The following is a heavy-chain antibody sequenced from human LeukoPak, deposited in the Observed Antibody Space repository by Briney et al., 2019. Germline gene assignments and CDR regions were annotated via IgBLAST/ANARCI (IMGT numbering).Heavy chain of an antibody. CDR2: VWYDGTNQ. Sequence: GGSLRLSCAASGFPFNKYGIHWVRQAPGKGLEWVAVVWYDGTNQHYDDSVKGRFTIFRDNAKNTLFLQLNSLRVEDTGVYYCVRDVTGEYYYYGSDVWGQGTTVTVS. CDR1: GFPFNKYG. J-gene: IGHJ6*02. CDR3: VRDVTGEYYYYGSDV. D-gene: IGHD2/OR15-2a*01. V-gene: IGHV3-33*01.